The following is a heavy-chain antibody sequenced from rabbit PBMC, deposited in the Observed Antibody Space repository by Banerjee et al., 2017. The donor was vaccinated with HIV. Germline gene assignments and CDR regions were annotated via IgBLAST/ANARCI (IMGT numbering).Heavy chain of an antibody. V-gene: IGHV1S40*01. Sequence: QSLEESGGDLVKPGASLTLTCTASGFSFSSGYDMCWVRQAPGKGLEWIACIYTGDGNSYYASWAKGRFTISITSPTTVTLQMTSLTAADTATYFCARWLDSYYFTLWGQGTLVTVS. CDR1: GFSFSSGYD. D-gene: IGHD2-1*01. J-gene: IGHJ4*01. CDR3: ARWLDSYYFTL. CDR2: IYTGDGNS.